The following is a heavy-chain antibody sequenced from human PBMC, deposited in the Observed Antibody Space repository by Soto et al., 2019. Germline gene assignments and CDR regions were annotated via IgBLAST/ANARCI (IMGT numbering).Heavy chain of an antibody. Sequence: SETLSLTCTVSGGSISRYYWSWIRQPPVKVLEWIGYIYYSGSTNYNPSLKSLVTISVDTSKNQFSLKLSSVTAADTAVYYCARGYSSSSNAFDIWGQGTIVTV. CDR3: ARGYSSSSNAFDI. J-gene: IGHJ3*02. CDR1: GGSISRYY. D-gene: IGHD6-6*01. V-gene: IGHV4-59*01. CDR2: IYYSGST.